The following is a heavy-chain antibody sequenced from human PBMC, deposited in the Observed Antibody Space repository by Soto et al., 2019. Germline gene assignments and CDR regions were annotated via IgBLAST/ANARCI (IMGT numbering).Heavy chain of an antibody. J-gene: IGHJ1*01. CDR3: VRGVLS. Sequence: SETLSLTCAVSGDSISRSYWWSWVRQLPGKGLEWIGEIYHSGSTFYNPSLKRRVSISVDTSKNQFSLKLSSVTAADTAVYYCVRGVLSWGQGTLVIVSS. CDR2: IYHSGST. CDR1: GDSISRSYW. V-gene: IGHV4-4*02.